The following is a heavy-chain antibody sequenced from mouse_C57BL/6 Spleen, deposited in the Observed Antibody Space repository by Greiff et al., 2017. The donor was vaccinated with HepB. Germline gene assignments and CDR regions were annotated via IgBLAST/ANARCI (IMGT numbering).Heavy chain of an antibody. J-gene: IGHJ1*03. Sequence: VQLQQPGAELVRPGSSVKLSCKASGYTFTSYWMHWVKQRPIQGLEWIGNIDPSDSETHYNQKFKDKATLTVDKSSSTAYMQLSSLTSEDSAVYCCAREGDGDGYFDVWGTGTTVTVSS. D-gene: IGHD3-3*01. CDR2: IDPSDSET. CDR1: GYTFTSYW. V-gene: IGHV1-52*01. CDR3: AREGDGDGYFDV.